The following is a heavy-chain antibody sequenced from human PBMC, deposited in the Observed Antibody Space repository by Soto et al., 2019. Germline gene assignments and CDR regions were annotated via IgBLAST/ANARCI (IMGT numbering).Heavy chain of an antibody. CDR2: INAYNGNT. Sequence: ASVKVSCKASGYRFTSYGIGWGRPAPGQGLEWMGWINAYNGNTNYAQNLQGRVTLTTDTSTSTAYMELRSLRSNDTAVYYCAMVDVYVTPSPQDVWGQGTTVTVSS. V-gene: IGHV1-18*01. D-gene: IGHD3-16*01. CDR1: GYRFTSYG. J-gene: IGHJ6*02. CDR3: AMVDVYVTPSPQDV.